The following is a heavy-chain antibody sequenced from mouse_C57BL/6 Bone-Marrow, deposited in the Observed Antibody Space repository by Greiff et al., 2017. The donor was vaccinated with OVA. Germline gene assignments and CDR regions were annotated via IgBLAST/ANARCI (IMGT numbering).Heavy chain of an antibody. Sequence: VQVVESGAELVRPGASVTLSCKASGYTFTDYEMHWVQQTPVHGLEWIGAIDPETGGTAYNQKFKGKAILAADKSSSTAYMELRSLTSEDSAVYYCTYPWFAYWGQGTLVTVSA. CDR1: GYTFTDYE. CDR3: TYPWFAY. J-gene: IGHJ3*01. V-gene: IGHV1-15*01. CDR2: IDPETGGT.